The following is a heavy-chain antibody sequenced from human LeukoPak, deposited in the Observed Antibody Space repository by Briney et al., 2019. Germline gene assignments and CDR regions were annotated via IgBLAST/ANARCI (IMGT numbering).Heavy chain of an antibody. D-gene: IGHD2-15*01. CDR1: GYTFTSYY. Sequence: GASVKVSCKASGYTFTSYYMHWVRQAPGQGLEWMGIINPSGGSTSYAQKFQGRVTMTRDTSTSTVYMELSSLRSGDTAVYYCASTEGYCSGGSCYLPQRGDYYFDYWGQGTLVTVSS. CDR3: ASTEGYCSGGSCYLPQRGDYYFDY. V-gene: IGHV1-46*01. J-gene: IGHJ4*02. CDR2: INPSGGST.